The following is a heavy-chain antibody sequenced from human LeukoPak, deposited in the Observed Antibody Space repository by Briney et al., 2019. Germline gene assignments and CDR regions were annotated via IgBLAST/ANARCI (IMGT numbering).Heavy chain of an antibody. CDR1: AFSLSSHS. CDR3: VEWTTCYCAL. CDR2: ISSNGIST. D-gene: IGHD2/OR15-2a*01. J-gene: IGHJ2*01. V-gene: IGHV3-64*01. Sequence: GGSLRLSRVLAAFSLSSHSTHCDSQAPGKGLEDVSAISSNGISTFYANSVKGRFTVSRDDSKNTLYLQMGSLRAEDMAVYYCVEWTTCYCALWGRGTRVTVSS.